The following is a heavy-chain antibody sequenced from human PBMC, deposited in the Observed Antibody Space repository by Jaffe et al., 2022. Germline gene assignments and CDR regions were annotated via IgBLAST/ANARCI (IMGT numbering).Heavy chain of an antibody. CDR1: GFRFSAYD. Sequence: EVQLVESGGDLVQPGGSLRLSCAGSGFRFSAYDMDWVRQAPGKGLEWVSYIDSDGMDTYYAESVKGRFTISRDNAKNSVYLQMNGLRDEDTAVYYCTRDRICSGGRCNSGGFYWGQGTLVTVSS. J-gene: IGHJ4*02. V-gene: IGHV3-48*02. CDR3: TRDRICSGGRCNSGGFY. D-gene: IGHD2-21*01. CDR2: IDSDGMDT.